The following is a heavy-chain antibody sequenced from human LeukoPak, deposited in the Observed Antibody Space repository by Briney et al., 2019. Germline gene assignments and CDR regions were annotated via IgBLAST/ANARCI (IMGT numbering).Heavy chain of an antibody. V-gene: IGHV4-34*01. CDR2: IYHSGST. Sequence: SETLSLTCAVYGGSFSGYYWSWIRQPPEKGLEWIGEIYHSGSTNYNPSPKSRVTISVDKSKNQFSLNLSSVTAADTAVYYCARGSHWNQLHYFDYWGQGTLVTVSS. CDR1: GGSFSGYY. J-gene: IGHJ4*02. D-gene: IGHD1-1*01. CDR3: ARGSHWNQLHYFDY.